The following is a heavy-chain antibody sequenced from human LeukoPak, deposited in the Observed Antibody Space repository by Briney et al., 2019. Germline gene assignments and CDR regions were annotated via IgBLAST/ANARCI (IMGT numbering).Heavy chain of an antibody. D-gene: IGHD3-10*01. CDR2: IIPISASP. J-gene: IGHJ6*02. CDR3: ARLWGRITVPPDV. V-gene: IGHV1-69*13. Sequence: VASVKVSCKASGGTFSSFAISWVRQAPGQGLEWMGGIIPISASPNYAQKFQGRVTITADESTSSAYMELNSLRSEDTAIYFCARLWGRITVPPDVWGQGTTVTVSS. CDR1: GGTFSSFA.